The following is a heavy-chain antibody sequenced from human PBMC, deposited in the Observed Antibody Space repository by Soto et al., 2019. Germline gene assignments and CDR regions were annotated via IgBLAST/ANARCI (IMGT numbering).Heavy chain of an antibody. Sequence: PSETLCLTCTVSGGSISSYYWSWIRQPPGKGLEWIGYIHYSGVTSYNPSLKSRVTISVDTSKNQFSLTLSSVTGADTAVYFCASSTQYYFDSSGFPTGPHFALDVWGRGKMVTVSS. CDR1: GGSISSYY. CDR2: IHYSGVT. V-gene: IGHV4-59*12. CDR3: ASSTQYYFDSSGFPTGPHFALDV. D-gene: IGHD3-22*01. J-gene: IGHJ3*01.